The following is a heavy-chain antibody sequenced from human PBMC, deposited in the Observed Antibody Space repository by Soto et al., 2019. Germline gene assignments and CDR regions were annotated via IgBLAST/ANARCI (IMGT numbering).Heavy chain of an antibody. CDR3: ASSSFLIPVADH. J-gene: IGHJ4*02. CDR1: GYSFTSYD. V-gene: IGHV1-8*01. Sequence: QVQLVQSGAEVKKPGASVKVSCKASGYSFTSYDINWVRQATGQGLEWMGWMNPNSGNTDYGQNFQGRVTMTRDTSTRTAYMELSSLRSEDTAVYFCASSSFLIPVADHWGQGTLVTVSS. CDR2: MNPNSGNT. D-gene: IGHD6-19*01.